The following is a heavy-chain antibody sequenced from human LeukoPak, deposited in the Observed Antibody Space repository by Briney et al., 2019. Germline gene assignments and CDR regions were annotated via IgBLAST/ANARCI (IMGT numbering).Heavy chain of an antibody. J-gene: IGHJ4*02. CDR3: ARVWTVGSSSWYRRLFDY. V-gene: IGHV1-2*06. CDR1: GGTFSSYA. CDR2: INPNSGGT. D-gene: IGHD6-13*01. Sequence: ASVKVSCKASGGTFSSYAISWVRQAPGQGLEWMGRINPNSGGTNYAQKFQGRVTMTRDTSISTAYMELSRLRSDDTAVYYCARVWTVGSSSWYRRLFDYWGQGTLVTVSS.